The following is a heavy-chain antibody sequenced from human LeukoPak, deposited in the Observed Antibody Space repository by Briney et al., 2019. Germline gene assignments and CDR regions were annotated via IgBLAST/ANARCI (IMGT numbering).Heavy chain of an antibody. CDR2: INWNGGST. CDR3: ARGSGSYYAFDI. J-gene: IGHJ3*02. D-gene: IGHD1-26*01. CDR1: GISLPNYW. V-gene: IGHV3-20*01. Sequence: GGSLRLSCAASGISLPNYWIHWVRQAPGKGLEWVSGINWNGGSTGYADSVKGRFTISRDNAKNSLYLQMNSLRAEDTALYHCARGSGSYYAFDIWGQGTMVTVSS.